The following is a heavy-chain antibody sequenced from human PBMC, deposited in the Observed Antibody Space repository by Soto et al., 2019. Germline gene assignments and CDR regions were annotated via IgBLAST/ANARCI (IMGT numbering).Heavy chain of an antibody. CDR1: EYTFTNYD. Sequence: QVQLVQSGAEVKKPGASVKVSCRASEYTFTNYDINWVRQAPGQGLEWMGWMNPYNGNTGYAQNFQGRVTLTRNTSISTAYMELSSLRSEDTAVYYCARGPGDLGYFDYWGQGALVTVSS. V-gene: IGHV1-8*01. D-gene: IGHD3-10*01. J-gene: IGHJ4*02. CDR2: MNPYNGNT. CDR3: ARGPGDLGYFDY.